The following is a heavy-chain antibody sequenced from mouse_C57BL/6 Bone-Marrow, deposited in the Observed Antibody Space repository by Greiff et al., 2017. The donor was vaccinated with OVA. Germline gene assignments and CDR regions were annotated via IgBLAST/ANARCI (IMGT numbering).Heavy chain of an antibody. J-gene: IGHJ4*01. D-gene: IGHD1-1*01. CDR3: ARAYYGSSDYAMDY. V-gene: IGHV1-18*01. Sequence: EVQLQQSGPELVKPGASVKIPCKASGYTFTDYNMDWVKQSHGKSLEWIGDINPNNGGTIYNQKFKGKATLTVDNSSSTAYMELRSLTSEDTAVYYCARAYYGSSDYAMDYWGQGTSVTVSS. CDR2: INPNNGGT. CDR1: GYTFTDYN.